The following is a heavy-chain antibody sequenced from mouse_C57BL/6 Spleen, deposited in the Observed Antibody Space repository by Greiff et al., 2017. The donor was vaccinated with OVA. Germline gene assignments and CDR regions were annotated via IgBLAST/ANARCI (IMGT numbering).Heavy chain of an antibody. D-gene: IGHD2-3*01. V-gene: IGHV1-18*01. CDR1: GYTFTDYN. J-gene: IGHJ3*01. CDR3: ARNDGYPPWFAY. Sequence: EVQVVESGPELVKPGASVKIPCKASGYTFTDYNMDWVTQSHGKSLEWIGDINPNNGGTIYNQKFKGKATLTVDKSSSTAYMELRSLTSEDTAVYYCARNDGYPPWFAYWGQGTLVTVSA. CDR2: INPNNGGT.